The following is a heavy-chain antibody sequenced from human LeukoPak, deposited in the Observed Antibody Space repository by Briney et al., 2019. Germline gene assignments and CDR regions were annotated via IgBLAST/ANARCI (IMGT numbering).Heavy chain of an antibody. CDR2: INPSGGST. V-gene: IGHV1-46*01. D-gene: IGHD3-10*01. J-gene: IGHJ6*04. CDR3: ASCSVRGGTYYYYYGMDV. CDR1: GYTFTIYY. Sequence: GVSVKVSCKATGYTFTIYYMHWVRQAPGQGLEWMGIINPSGGSTSYAQKFQGRVIMTRDTSTSTAYMELSSLRSEDTAVYYCASCSVRGGTYYYYYGMDVWGKGTTVTVSS.